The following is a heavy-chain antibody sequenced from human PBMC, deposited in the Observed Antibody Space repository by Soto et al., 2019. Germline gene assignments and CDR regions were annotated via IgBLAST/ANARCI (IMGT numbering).Heavy chain of an antibody. J-gene: IGHJ6*02. CDR2: VSTNGAT. V-gene: IGHV4-4*07. D-gene: IGHD3-9*01. CDR3: ARADYEILTGSYAMDV. CDR1: DDFISSYY. Sequence: SETLSLTCTVSDDFISSYYWNWIRQPAGKGMEWIGRVSTNGATNSNPSLESRVTMSVDTSKNQFSLKLTSVTAADTAVYFCARADYEILTGSYAMDVWGQGTTVTVSS.